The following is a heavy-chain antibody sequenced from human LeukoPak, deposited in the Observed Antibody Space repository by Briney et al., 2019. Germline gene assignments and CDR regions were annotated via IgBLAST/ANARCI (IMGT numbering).Heavy chain of an antibody. J-gene: IGHJ5*02. CDR2: IYYSGSN. D-gene: IGHD2-2*02. V-gene: IGHV4-59*08. Sequence: SQTLSLTCTVSGGSISSYYWSWLRQPPGKGLEGVGHIYYSGSNNYNPSLESRVTVPLDTSKSQFSLKLPSVTAADTAVYYCARQYRSVFDPWGQGTLVTVSS. CDR3: ARQYRSVFDP. CDR1: GGSISSYY.